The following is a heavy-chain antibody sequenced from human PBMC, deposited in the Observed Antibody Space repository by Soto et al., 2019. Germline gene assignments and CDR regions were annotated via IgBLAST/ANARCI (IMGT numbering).Heavy chain of an antibody. CDR3: AREGSSGWYVFTWFDP. D-gene: IGHD6-19*01. Sequence: QVQLVESGGGVVQPGRSPRLSCAASGFTFSSYGMHWVRQAPGKGLEWVAVIWYDGSNKYYADSVKGRFTISRDNSKNTLYLQMNSLRAEDTAVYYCAREGSSGWYVFTWFDPWGQGTLVTVSS. CDR1: GFTFSSYG. V-gene: IGHV3-33*01. J-gene: IGHJ5*02. CDR2: IWYDGSNK.